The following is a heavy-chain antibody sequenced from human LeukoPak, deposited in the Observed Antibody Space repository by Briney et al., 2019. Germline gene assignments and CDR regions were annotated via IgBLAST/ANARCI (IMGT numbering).Heavy chain of an antibody. V-gene: IGHV4-61*02. D-gene: IGHD2-8*02. Sequence: SETLSLTCIVSSGSISSGNYFWSWIRQPAGKGLEWIGRIYIGANPDYNPSLKSRVTVSADTSKNQFSLKLTSVTAPDTAVYFWAEGPGLHTGESFDYWGQGILVTVSS. CDR3: AEGPGLHTGESFDY. CDR1: SGSISSGNYF. J-gene: IGHJ4*02. CDR2: IYIGANP.